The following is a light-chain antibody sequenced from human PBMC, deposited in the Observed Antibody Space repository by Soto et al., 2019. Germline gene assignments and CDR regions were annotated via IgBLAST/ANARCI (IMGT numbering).Light chain of an antibody. V-gene: IGLV1-44*01. CDR1: SSNIGANT. J-gene: IGLJ1*01. Sequence: QSVLTQPASVSGSPGQSITISCTGTSSNIGANTVNWSRQLPGTAPKLLIYNDNQRPSGVPDRFSGSKSGTSASLAISGLQSEDEADYYCASWDDNLKGPVFGTGTKVTVL. CDR3: ASWDDNLKGPV. CDR2: NDN.